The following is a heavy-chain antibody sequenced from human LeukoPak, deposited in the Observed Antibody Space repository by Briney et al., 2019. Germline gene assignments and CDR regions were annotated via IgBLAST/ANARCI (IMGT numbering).Heavy chain of an antibody. D-gene: IGHD3-3*01. Sequence: ASVKVSCKASGYTFTGYYMHWVRQAPGQGLEWMGWINPNGGGTNYAKKFQGRVAMTRDTSISTAYMELSRLRSDDTAVYYCARSDVLRFLEWSNGMDVWGQGTTVTASS. J-gene: IGHJ6*02. CDR2: INPNGGGT. V-gene: IGHV1-2*02. CDR3: ARSDVLRFLEWSNGMDV. CDR1: GYTFTGYY.